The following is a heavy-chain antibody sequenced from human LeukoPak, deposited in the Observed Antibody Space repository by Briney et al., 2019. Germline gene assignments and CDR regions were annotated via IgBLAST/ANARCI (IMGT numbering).Heavy chain of an antibody. V-gene: IGHV1-2*02. J-gene: IGHJ4*02. CDR3: ARDWYSSGWYGDY. Sequence: ASVKVSCKASGYTFTGYYMHWVRQAPGQGLEWMGWINPNSGSTNYAQKFQGRVTMTRDTSISTAYMELSRLRSDDTAVYYCARDWYSSGWYGDYWGQGTLVTVSS. CDR1: GYTFTGYY. D-gene: IGHD6-19*01. CDR2: INPNSGST.